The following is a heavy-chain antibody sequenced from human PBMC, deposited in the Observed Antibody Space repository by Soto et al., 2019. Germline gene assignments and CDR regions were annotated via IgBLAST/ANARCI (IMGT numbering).Heavy chain of an antibody. CDR1: GNTFASHG. V-gene: IGHV1-18*01. CDR2: ISGFNGQT. J-gene: IGHJ4*02. D-gene: IGHD3-10*01. CDR3: ARVDPRGVAVVRDY. Sequence: QVQLVQSGPEVKKPGASVKVSCKASGNTFASHGFSWVRQAPVQGLEWMGWISGFNGQTNYALKYQGRVTLPTDTSTSTDYMELRSLRSDDTAVYFCARVDPRGVAVVRDYWGQGTLVTVSS.